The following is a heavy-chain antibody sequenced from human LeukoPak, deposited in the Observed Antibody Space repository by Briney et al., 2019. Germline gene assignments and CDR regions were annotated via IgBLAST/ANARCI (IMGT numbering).Heavy chain of an antibody. V-gene: IGHV1-8*03. Sequence: ASVKVSCKASGYTFTSYDINLVRQAAGQGPEWMGWMNPNSGHTGYAQKFRGRVSITRNTAISTAYMELSSLISEDTAVYYCARLGELSSDDYWGQGTLVTVSS. J-gene: IGHJ4*02. D-gene: IGHD3-16*02. CDR2: MNPNSGHT. CDR3: ARLGELSSDDY. CDR1: GYTFTSYD.